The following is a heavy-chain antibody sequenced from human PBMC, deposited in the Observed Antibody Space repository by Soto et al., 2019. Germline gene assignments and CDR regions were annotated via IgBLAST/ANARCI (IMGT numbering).Heavy chain of an antibody. D-gene: IGHD3-10*01. CDR3: ASALLWFGELFPGLGY. CDR2: INWNGGST. V-gene: IGHV3-20*04. J-gene: IGHJ4*02. CDR1: GFTFDDYG. Sequence: GGSLRLSCAASGFTFDDYGMSWVRQAPGKGLEWVSGINWNGGSTGYADSVKGRFTISRDNAKNSLNLQMNSLRAEDTALYYCASALLWFGELFPGLGYWGQGTLVTVSS.